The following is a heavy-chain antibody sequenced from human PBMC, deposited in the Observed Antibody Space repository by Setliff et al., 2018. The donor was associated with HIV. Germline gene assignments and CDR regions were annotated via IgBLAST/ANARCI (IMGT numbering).Heavy chain of an antibody. V-gene: IGHV3-49*04. CDR3: TRDQSLEWFLPLDH. Sequence: GESLKISCTASGFTFGDYAMSWVRQAPGKGLEWVGFIRNKGYGGTTEYAASVKGRFTISRDDSKSIAYLQMNSLKIEDTAVYYCTRDQSLEWFLPLDHWGQGTLVTVSS. CDR1: GFTFGDYA. J-gene: IGHJ4*02. CDR2: IRNKGYGGTT. D-gene: IGHD3-3*01.